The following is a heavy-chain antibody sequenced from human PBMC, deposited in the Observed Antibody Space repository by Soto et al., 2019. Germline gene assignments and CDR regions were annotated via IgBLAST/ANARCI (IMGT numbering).Heavy chain of an antibody. CDR2: IYPGDSDT. D-gene: IGHD6-13*01. J-gene: IGHJ6*02. Sequence: GESLKISCKGSGYSFTSYWIGWVRQMPGKGLEWMGIIYPGDSDTRYSPSFQGQVTISADKSISTAYLQWSSLKASDTAMYYCARSLEGSSWDTYYYYYGMDVWGQGTTVTVSS. CDR3: ARSLEGSSWDTYYYYYGMDV. CDR1: GYSFTSYW. V-gene: IGHV5-51*01.